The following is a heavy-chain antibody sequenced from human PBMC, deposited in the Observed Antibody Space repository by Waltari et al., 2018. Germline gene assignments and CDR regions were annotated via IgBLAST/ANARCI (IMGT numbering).Heavy chain of an antibody. CDR3: ARDYCDRTNCHGMDV. CDR1: EFTFSSYA. D-gene: IGHD3-22*01. CDR2: ISYNARNI. V-gene: IGHV3-30*04. Sequence: QVQLVESGGGVVQPGRSLRRSCDASEFTFSSYAMHWVRQAPGKGLEWVAVISYNARNIYYVDSVKGRFTISRDNSKKTLYLQMNSLRAEDTAVYYCARDYCDRTNCHGMDVWGQGTTVTVSS. J-gene: IGHJ6*02.